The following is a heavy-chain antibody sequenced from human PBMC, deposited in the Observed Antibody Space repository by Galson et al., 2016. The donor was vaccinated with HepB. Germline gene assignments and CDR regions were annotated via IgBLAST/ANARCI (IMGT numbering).Heavy chain of an antibody. CDR1: GASISDSNW. J-gene: IGHJ5*02. V-gene: IGHV4-4*02. D-gene: IGHD2-2*01. CDR3: ARAAIIPGARMVFDP. CDR2: IYHTETS. Sequence: ETLSLTCAVYGASISDSNWWTWVRQVPGKGLEWIGEIYHTETSNNNPFLSSRFTLSVDKSRNLISLNVTSVTAADTAVYYCARAAIIPGARMVFDPWGQGTLVTVSS.